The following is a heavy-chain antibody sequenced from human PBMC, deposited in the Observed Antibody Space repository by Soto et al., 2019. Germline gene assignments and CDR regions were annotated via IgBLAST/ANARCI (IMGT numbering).Heavy chain of an antibody. J-gene: IGHJ4*02. Sequence: GGSLRLSCAASGFTVSNNYMRWVRQAPGKGLEWVSLIYSGGNTHYADSVKGRFPISTDDSQTTLYLQMNSLRVEDTAVYYCARDPPGIAASGAGGWGQGTLVTVSS. CDR3: ARDPPGIAASGAGG. D-gene: IGHD6-13*01. V-gene: IGHV3-53*01. CDR2: IYSGGNT. CDR1: GFTVSNNY.